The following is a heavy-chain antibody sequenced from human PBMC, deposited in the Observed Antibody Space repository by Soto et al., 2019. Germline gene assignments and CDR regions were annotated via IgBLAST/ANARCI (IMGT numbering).Heavy chain of an antibody. D-gene: IGHD1-26*01. Sequence: QVQLVESGGGVVQPGRSLRLSCAASGFTFSSYAMHWVRQAPGKGLEWVAVISYDGSNKYYADSVKGRFTISRDNSKNTLYLQMHSLRAEDTAVYYCARDRNRGSYDPEYFQHWGQGTLVTVSS. V-gene: IGHV3-30-3*01. J-gene: IGHJ1*01. CDR1: GFTFSSYA. CDR2: ISYDGSNK. CDR3: ARDRNRGSYDPEYFQH.